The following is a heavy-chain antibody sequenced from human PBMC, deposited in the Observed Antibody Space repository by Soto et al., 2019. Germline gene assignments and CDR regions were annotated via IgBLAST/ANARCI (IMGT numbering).Heavy chain of an antibody. CDR2: ISPYNGNT. D-gene: IGHD3-10*01. Sequence: ASVKGSCKASGYTFTTYGLSWVRQAPGQGLEWMGWISPYNGNTKYGQKPLCRVTMTTDTSTNTAYMELTSLRSADTAVYYCARVYGPLYFDYWGKGTLVPGAS. V-gene: IGHV1-18*01. CDR1: GYTFTTYG. CDR3: ARVYGPLYFDY. J-gene: IGHJ4*02.